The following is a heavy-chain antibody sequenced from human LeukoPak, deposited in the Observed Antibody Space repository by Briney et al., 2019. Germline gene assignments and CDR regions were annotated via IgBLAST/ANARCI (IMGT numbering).Heavy chain of an antibody. J-gene: IGHJ4*02. Sequence: GGSLRLSCAASGFIFSNFAMHWVRQAPGKGLEWVALISYDGSNKYYADSVEGRFTTSRDNSKNTLYLQMNSLRAEDTAVYYCVKLFRPDYWGQGTLVTVSS. CDR3: VKLFRPDY. CDR1: GFIFSNFA. CDR2: ISYDGSNK. D-gene: IGHD3-10*01. V-gene: IGHV3-30*18.